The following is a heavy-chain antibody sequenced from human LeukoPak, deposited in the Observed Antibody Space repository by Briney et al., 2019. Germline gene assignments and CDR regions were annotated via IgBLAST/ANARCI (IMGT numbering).Heavy chain of an antibody. V-gene: IGHV1-69*05. Sequence: SVKVSCKASGYTFTSYGISWVRQAPGQGLEWMGRIIPIFGTANYAQKFQGRVTITTDESTSTAYMELSSLRSEDTAVYYCARDLRSYYYDSSGYYYFEGFFDYWGQGTLVTVSS. J-gene: IGHJ4*02. CDR3: ARDLRSYYYDSSGYYYFEGFFDY. D-gene: IGHD3-22*01. CDR1: GYTFTSYG. CDR2: IIPIFGTA.